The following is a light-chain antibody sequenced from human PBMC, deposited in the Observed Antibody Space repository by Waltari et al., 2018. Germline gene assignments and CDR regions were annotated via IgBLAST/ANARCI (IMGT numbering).Light chain of an antibody. CDR2: WAS. J-gene: IGKJ5*01. CDR3: QQCFNSPIA. V-gene: IGKV4-1*01. Sequence: DIVMTQSPDSLLVSLGERATISCNSSQSILYTSNDKNYLAWYQQKAGQPPRLLVHWASIRESGVPERFRGSGSGTDFTLTISNLQPEDVAFYWCQQCFNSPIAFGQGTRLEIK. CDR1: QSILYTSNDKNY.